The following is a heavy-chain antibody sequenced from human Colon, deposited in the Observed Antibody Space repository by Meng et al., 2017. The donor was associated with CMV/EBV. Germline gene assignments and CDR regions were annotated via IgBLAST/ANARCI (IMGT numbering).Heavy chain of an antibody. D-gene: IGHD2-15*01. J-gene: IGHJ6*02. CDR2: IVGGGGSRT. CDR3: AKREYCSGSSCYTLNYYYYAVDV. CDR1: GFTFDNYA. V-gene: IGHV3-23*01. Sequence: GGSLRLSCATSGFTFDNYAMSWGRQAPGKGLEWVSAIVGGGGSRTYYADSVKGRFTISRDNSKSTLYLKINSPRVENTAVYYCAKREYCSGSSCYTLNYYYYAVDVWGQGTTVTVSS.